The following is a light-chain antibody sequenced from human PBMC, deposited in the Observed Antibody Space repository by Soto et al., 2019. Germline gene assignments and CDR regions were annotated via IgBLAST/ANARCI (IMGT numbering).Light chain of an antibody. CDR2: EAS. CDR1: QSVRTY. CDR3: QPRHRGPT. J-gene: IGKJ4*01. Sequence: EIVLTQAPATLSLSPGERDTLSCRASQSVRTYLAWYQQTPGQAPRLLIYEASNRATGIPARCSGSGSGTDFTLSLHSLESDDFAVYEFQPRHRGPTVGGGTKGVIK. V-gene: IGKV3-11*01.